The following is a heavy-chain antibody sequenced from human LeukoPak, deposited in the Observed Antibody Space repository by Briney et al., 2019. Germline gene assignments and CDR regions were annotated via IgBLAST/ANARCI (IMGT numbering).Heavy chain of an antibody. CDR3: ARIKEGYSTTSHYGMDV. D-gene: IGHD6-13*01. J-gene: IGHJ6*02. V-gene: IGHV2-70*17. CDR1: GFSLSTSGMC. Sequence: SGPTLVNPTQTLTLTCTISGFSLSTSGMCVSWIRQPPGKALEWLARIDWDDDKFYITSLKTRLTISKDTSKNQVVLIMTNMDPVDTATYYCARIKEGYSTTSHYGMDVWGQGTTVTVSS. CDR2: IDWDDDK.